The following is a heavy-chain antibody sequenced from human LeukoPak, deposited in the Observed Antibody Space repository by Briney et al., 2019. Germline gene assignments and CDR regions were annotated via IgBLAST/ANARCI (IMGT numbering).Heavy chain of an antibody. CDR3: ARIGYSSSSFDY. J-gene: IGHJ4*02. Sequence: PGGSLRLSCAASGFTFNNYWMSWVRQAPGKGLEWVANMKQDGSVKYYVDSVKGRFTISRDNAKNPLFLQMNSLRAEDTAVYYCARIGYSSSSFDYWGQGTLVTVSS. V-gene: IGHV3-7*03. D-gene: IGHD6-6*01. CDR1: GFTFNNYW. CDR2: MKQDGSVK.